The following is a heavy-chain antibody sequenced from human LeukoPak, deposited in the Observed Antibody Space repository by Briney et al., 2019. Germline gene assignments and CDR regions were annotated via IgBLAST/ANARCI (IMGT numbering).Heavy chain of an antibody. Sequence: GGSLRLSCVASGFTLSNFWMYWVRQGPGKGLEWVANINQGGNVQHYVDSVKGRFTISKDNAEISLSLHMNSLRADDTAVYYCARGDGGDQGYFQDWGQGTLVTVSS. CDR3: ARGDGGDQGYFQD. J-gene: IGHJ1*01. D-gene: IGHD4-23*01. CDR1: GFTLSNFW. CDR2: INQGGNVQ. V-gene: IGHV3-7*04.